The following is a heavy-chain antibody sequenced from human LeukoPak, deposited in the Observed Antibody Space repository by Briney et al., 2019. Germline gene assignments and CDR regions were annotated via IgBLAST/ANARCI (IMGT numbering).Heavy chain of an antibody. J-gene: IGHJ3*02. CDR2: ISYDGSNK. CDR3: AKVTQYSPGTFDI. Sequence: PGGSLRLSCAASGFTFSSYGMHWVRQAPGKGLEWVAVISYDGSNKYYADSVKGRFTISRDNSKNTLYLQMNSLRAEDTAVYYCAKVTQYSPGTFDIWGQGTMVTVSS. V-gene: IGHV3-30*18. D-gene: IGHD5-18*01. CDR1: GFTFSSYG.